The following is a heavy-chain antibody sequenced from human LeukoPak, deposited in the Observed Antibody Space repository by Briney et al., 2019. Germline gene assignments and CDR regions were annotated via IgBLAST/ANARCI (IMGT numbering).Heavy chain of an antibody. CDR3: ARKISAAGSRWFDP. CDR1: GGSISSGNW. V-gene: IGHV4-4*02. J-gene: IGHJ5*02. CDR2: IYHSGST. D-gene: IGHD6-13*01. Sequence: QTSETLSLTCAVSGGSISSGNWWSWVRQPPGKGLEWIGEIYHSGSTNYNPSLKSRVTISVDKSKNQFSLKLSSVTAADTAVYYCARKISAAGSRWFDPWGQGTLVTVSS.